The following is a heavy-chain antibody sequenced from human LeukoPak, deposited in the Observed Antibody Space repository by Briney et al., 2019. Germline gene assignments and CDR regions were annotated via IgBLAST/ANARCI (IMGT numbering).Heavy chain of an antibody. Sequence: GGSLRLSCAASGFAFSSYSMNWVRQAPGKGLEWVSSISSSSSYIYYADSVKGRFTISRDNAKNSLYLQMNSLRAEDTAVYYCARDYSKQVFDPWGQGTLVTVSS. V-gene: IGHV3-21*01. CDR3: ARDYSKQVFDP. CDR2: ISSSSSYI. D-gene: IGHD2-21*01. J-gene: IGHJ5*02. CDR1: GFAFSSYS.